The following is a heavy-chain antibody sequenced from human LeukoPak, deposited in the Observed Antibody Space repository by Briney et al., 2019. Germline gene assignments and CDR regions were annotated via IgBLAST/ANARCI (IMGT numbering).Heavy chain of an antibody. CDR3: ARGREVTRDFDY. CDR1: GGSFSGHY. CDR2: VNYSGST. V-gene: IGHV4-34*01. D-gene: IGHD4-23*01. Sequence: SETLSLTCVVYGGSFSGHYWSWIRQPPGKGLEWIGDVNYSGSTNYNPSLESRVTISVDTSKSQFSLKLSSVTAADTSVYYCARGREVTRDFDYWGQGTLVSVSS. J-gene: IGHJ4*02.